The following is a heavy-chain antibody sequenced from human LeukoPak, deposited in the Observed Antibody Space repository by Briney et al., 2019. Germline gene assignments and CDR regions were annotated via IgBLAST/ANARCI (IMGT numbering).Heavy chain of an antibody. J-gene: IGHJ4*02. Sequence: PSETLSLTCTVSGGSISISSYCWGWIRQPPGQGLEWIGSIYYSGSTYYNPSLKSRVTISVDTSKNQFSLKLSSVTAADTAVYYCARESGIAAAGSRGGIDYWGQGTLVTVSS. CDR1: GGSISISSYC. V-gene: IGHV4-39*02. CDR2: IYYSGST. D-gene: IGHD6-13*01. CDR3: ARESGIAAAGSRGGIDY.